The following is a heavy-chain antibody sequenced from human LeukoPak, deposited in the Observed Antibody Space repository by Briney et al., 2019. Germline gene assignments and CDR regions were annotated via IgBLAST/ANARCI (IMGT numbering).Heavy chain of an antibody. J-gene: IGHJ4*02. CDR3: ARHPRGDYFDY. Sequence: PSETLSLTCTVSGGSISSSSYYWGWIRQPPGKGLEWIGSIYYSGSTYYNPSLKSRVTISVDTSKNQFSLKLSSVTAADTAVYYCARHPRGDYFDYWGQGTLVTVSS. CDR2: IYYSGST. CDR1: GGSISSSSYY. V-gene: IGHV4-39*01.